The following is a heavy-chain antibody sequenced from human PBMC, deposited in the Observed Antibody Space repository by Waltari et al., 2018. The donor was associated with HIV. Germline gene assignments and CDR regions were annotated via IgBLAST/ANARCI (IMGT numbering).Heavy chain of an antibody. Sequence: QVQLVQSGAEVKKPGASVKVSCKASGYTFTRYGISRVRQAPGQGLERMGWISAYNGNTNYAQKLQGRVTMTTDTSTSTAYMELRSLRSDDTAVYYCARDVVVPAANAPYYYYYGMDVWGQGTTVTVSS. D-gene: IGHD2-2*01. CDR3: ARDVVVPAANAPYYYYYGMDV. J-gene: IGHJ6*02. CDR2: ISAYNGNT. CDR1: GYTFTRYG. V-gene: IGHV1-18*04.